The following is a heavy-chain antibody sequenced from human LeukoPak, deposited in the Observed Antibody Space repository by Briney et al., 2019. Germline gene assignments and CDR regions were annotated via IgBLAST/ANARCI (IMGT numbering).Heavy chain of an antibody. V-gene: IGHV4-31*03. CDR1: CVSISSGGYY. J-gene: IGHJ5*02. D-gene: IGHD3-10*01. CDR3: ARDQRKTLDYYGSGSYLSQFDP. Sequence: SQTLSLTCTVSCVSISSGGYYWGWLRQHPGKGLEWIGYIYYSGSTYYNPSLKSRFTISVDTSKNQFSLKLSSVTAADTAVYYCARDQRKTLDYYGSGSYLSQFDPWGQGTLVTVSS. CDR2: IYYSGST.